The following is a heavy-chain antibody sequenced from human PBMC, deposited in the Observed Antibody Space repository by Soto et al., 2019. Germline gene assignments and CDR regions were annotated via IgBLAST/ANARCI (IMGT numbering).Heavy chain of an antibody. CDR1: GYSFTSYW. CDR3: ARWAFPGYDFWSGYQCPDY. V-gene: IGHV5-51*01. J-gene: IGHJ4*02. CDR2: IYPGDSDT. Sequence: PGESLKISCKGSGYSFTSYWIGWVRQMPGKGLEWMGIIYPGDSDTRYSPSFQGQVTISADKSISTAYLQWSSLKASDTAMYYCARWAFPGYDFWSGYQCPDYWGQGTLVTVSS. D-gene: IGHD3-3*01.